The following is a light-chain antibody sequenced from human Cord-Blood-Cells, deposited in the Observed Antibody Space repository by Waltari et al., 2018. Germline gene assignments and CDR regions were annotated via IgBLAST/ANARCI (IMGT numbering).Light chain of an antibody. CDR3: SSYTSSSTWV. V-gene: IGLV2-14*01. CDR2: DVS. CDR1: SSDVGGYNY. Sequence: QSALTQPASVSGSPGQSITISCTGTSSDVGGYNYVSWYQQHPGQAPKLMIYDVSKRPSGVSNRFSGSKSGTTASLTISGLQAEDEADYYCSSYTSSSTWVFGGGTKLTVL. J-gene: IGLJ3*02.